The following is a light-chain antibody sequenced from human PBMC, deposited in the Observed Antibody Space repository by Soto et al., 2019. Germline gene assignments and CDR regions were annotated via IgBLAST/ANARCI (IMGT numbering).Light chain of an antibody. V-gene: IGKV1-5*03. Sequence: DIRRTQSPSTLSASVGDRVTITCRASQSISNWLAWYQQKPGKAPKLLIYKASNLESGVPSRFNGSGSGTDFTLTISSLQPDDFASYYCQQYNTYWTFGQGTKVDIK. CDR3: QQYNTYWT. CDR2: KAS. J-gene: IGKJ1*01. CDR1: QSISNW.